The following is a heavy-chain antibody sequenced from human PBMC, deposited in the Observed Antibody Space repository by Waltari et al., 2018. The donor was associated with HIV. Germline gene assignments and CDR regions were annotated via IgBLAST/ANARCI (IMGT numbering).Heavy chain of an antibody. V-gene: IGHV3-53*01. CDR3: ARMQRFYGSEQSRYFYFGMDV. CDR2: LYSNGNT. CDR1: GFIVSDTY. D-gene: IGHD3-16*02. Sequence: EVQLVESGGNLTRPGGSLRLSCVGSGFIVSDTYMSLVRQAPGKGPGWVSVLYSNGNTLYGGSVKCRFTIFRDNSKNTLYLQMNTLRVDDTAVYYCARMQRFYGSEQSRYFYFGMDVWGQGTTVTVSS. J-gene: IGHJ6*02.